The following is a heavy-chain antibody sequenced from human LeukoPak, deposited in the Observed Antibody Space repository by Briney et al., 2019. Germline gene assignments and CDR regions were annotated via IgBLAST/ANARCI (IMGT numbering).Heavy chain of an antibody. CDR3: ARRGTGHGMDV. CDR1: GFTFTDYF. V-gene: IGHV3-74*01. Sequence: GGSLRLSCVASGFTFTDYFMSWVRQVPGKGLVWVSRINNDGSSASYVDSVKGRFTISRDNAKNTLFLQMNSLRAEDTAVYYCARRGTGHGMDVWGQGTTVIVSS. J-gene: IGHJ6*02. CDR2: INNDGSSA. D-gene: IGHD1-1*01.